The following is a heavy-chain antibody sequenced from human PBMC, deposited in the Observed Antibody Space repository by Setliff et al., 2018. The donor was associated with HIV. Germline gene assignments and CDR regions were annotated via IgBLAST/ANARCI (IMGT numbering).Heavy chain of an antibody. CDR2: IYYNGNA. CDR3: ARVPRDTGLAKGYMYNMDV. V-gene: IGHV4-59*11. CDR1: GGSLNTHY. Sequence: SETLSLTCTVSGGSLNTHYWSWIRRPPGKGLEWIAFIYYNGNAAYNPSLGSRVTISIDTSRKQFALKVSAVTAADTAVYYCARVPRDTGLAKGYMYNMDVWGKGTTVTVSS. D-gene: IGHD5-18*01. J-gene: IGHJ6*03.